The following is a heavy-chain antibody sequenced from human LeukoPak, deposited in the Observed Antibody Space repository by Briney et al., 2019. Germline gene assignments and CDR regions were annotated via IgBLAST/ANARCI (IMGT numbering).Heavy chain of an antibody. D-gene: IGHD3-22*01. V-gene: IGHV1-69*01. J-gene: IGHJ6*02. CDR2: IIPIFGTA. CDR3: ASPVYYDSSGYLRNYYYGMDV. CDR1: GGTFSSYA. Sequence: ASVNVSCKASGGTFSSYAISWVRQAPGQGLEWMGGIIPIFGTANYAQKFQGRVTITADESTSTAYMELSSLRSEDTAVYYCASPVYYDSSGYLRNYYYGMDVWGQGTTVTVSS.